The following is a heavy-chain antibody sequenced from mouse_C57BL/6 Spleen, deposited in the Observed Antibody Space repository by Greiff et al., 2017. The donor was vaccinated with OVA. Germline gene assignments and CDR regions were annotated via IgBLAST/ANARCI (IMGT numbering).Heavy chain of an antibody. J-gene: IGHJ4*01. CDR3: ARVDYDALMDY. D-gene: IGHD2-4*01. Sequence: EVKLMESGPGLVKPSQSLSLTCSVTGYSITSGYYWNWIRQFPGNKLEWMGYISYDGSNNYNPSLKNRISITRDTSKNQFFLKLNSVTTEDTATYYCARVDYDALMDYWGQGTSVTVSS. CDR1: GYSITSGYY. CDR2: ISYDGSN. V-gene: IGHV3-6*01.